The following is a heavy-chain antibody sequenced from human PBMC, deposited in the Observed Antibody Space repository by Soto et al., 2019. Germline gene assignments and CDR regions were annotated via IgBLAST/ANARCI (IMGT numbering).Heavy chain of an antibody. Sequence: QVQLVQAGAEVKKPGSSVKVSCKASGGTFSSYAISCVRQAPGQGLEWMGGIIPIFGTANYAQKFQGRVTITADKSTSTAYMELSSLRSEDTAVYCCGRGVEMATAFGYWGQGTLVTVSS. CDR2: IIPIFGTA. CDR1: GGTFSSYA. V-gene: IGHV1-69*06. CDR3: GRGVEMATAFGY. J-gene: IGHJ4*02. D-gene: IGHD5-18*01.